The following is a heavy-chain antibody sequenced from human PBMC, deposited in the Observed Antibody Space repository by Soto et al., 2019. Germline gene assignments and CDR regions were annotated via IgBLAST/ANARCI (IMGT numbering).Heavy chain of an antibody. CDR3: AKDPPWTVGPLAMDV. CDR1: GFTFSTHA. D-gene: IGHD2-2*01. V-gene: IGHV3-23*01. J-gene: IGHJ6*02. CDR2: FSGSGGNI. Sequence: EVQLLESGGGLVQPGGSLRLSCVASGFTFSTHAMSWVRQAPGKGLEWVSTFSGSGGNIYYAESVKGRLTISRDDSKNTLYLQMNSLRVEDTAVYYCAKDPPWTVGPLAMDVWGQGTTVTISS.